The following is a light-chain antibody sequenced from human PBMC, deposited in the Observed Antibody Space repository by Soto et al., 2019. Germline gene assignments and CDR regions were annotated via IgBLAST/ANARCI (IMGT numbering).Light chain of an antibody. CDR3: QQSNNWPLT. CDR2: DAS. V-gene: IGKV3-11*01. Sequence: EIVLTQSPATLSLSPGERATLSCRASQSVSTNLAWYQQRPGQAPRLLIYDASNRATNIPARFSGSGSGTDFTLTISSLQPEDFAVYYCQQSNNWPLTFGGGTKVDIK. J-gene: IGKJ4*01. CDR1: QSVSTN.